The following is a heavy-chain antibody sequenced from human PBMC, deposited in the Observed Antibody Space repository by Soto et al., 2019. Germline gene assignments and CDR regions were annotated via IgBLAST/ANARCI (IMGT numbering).Heavy chain of an antibody. V-gene: IGHV1-18*04. J-gene: IGHJ6*02. CDR1: GYTFTSYG. CDR2: ISAYNGNT. CDR3: ARDHYDFWSGYLSLYVYYGMDV. D-gene: IGHD3-3*01. Sequence: ASVKVSCKASGYTFTSYGISWVRQAPGQGLEWMGWISAYNGNTNYAQKLQGGVTMTTDTSTSTAYMELRSLRSDDTAVYYCARDHYDFWSGYLSLYVYYGMDVWGQGTTVTVSS.